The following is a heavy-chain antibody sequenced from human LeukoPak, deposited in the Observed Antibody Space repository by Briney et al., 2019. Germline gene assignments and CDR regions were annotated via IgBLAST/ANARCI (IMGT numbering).Heavy chain of an antibody. CDR1: GGSFSGYY. Sequence: PSETLSLTCAVYGGSFSGYYWSWIRQPPGKGLEWIGEINHSGSTNYNPSLKSRVTISVDTSKNQFSLKLSSVTAADTAVYYCARGLPYDYVWGSYRRRTQYYFDYWGRGTLVTVSS. V-gene: IGHV4-34*01. J-gene: IGHJ4*02. D-gene: IGHD3-16*02. CDR2: INHSGST. CDR3: ARGLPYDYVWGSYRRRTQYYFDY.